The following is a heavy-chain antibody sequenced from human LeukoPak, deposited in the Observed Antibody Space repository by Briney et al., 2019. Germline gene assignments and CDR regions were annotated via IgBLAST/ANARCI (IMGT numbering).Heavy chain of an antibody. CDR2: IYYSGRT. CDR1: GGSISSYY. Sequence: KPSETLSLTCTVSGGSISSYYWNWIRQSPGKGLEWIGYIYYSGRTNYNPSLQSRVTISVDTSKNQFSLKLTSVTAADTALYYCARGTHYNDSSGFFSLDYWGQGTLVTVSS. V-gene: IGHV4-59*01. D-gene: IGHD3-22*01. J-gene: IGHJ4*02. CDR3: ARGTHYNDSSGFFSLDY.